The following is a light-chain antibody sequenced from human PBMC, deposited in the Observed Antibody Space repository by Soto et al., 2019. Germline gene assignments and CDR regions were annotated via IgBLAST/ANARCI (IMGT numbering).Light chain of an antibody. J-gene: IGLJ1*01. Sequence: QSALTQPASVSGSPGQSITISCTGTSIDVGSYNLVSWYQQLPGKAPKVIICEVNKRPSGVSYRFSGSKSGNTASLTISGLQTEDEADYYCCSYAGTVAYVFGTGTKVTVL. CDR3: CSYAGTVAYV. CDR1: SIDVGSYNL. V-gene: IGLV2-23*02. CDR2: EVN.